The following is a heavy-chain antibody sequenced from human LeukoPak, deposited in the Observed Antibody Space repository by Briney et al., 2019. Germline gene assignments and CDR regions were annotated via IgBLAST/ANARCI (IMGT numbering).Heavy chain of an antibody. Sequence: PSQTLSLTCTVSGASISSGNYYWGWIRQPPGKGLEWIGSIYYSGSTYYNPSLKSRVTISVDTSKNQFSLKLSSVTAADTAVYYCARHFGLPQGGLDHWGQGTLVTVSS. CDR2: IYYSGST. CDR1: GASISSGNYY. J-gene: IGHJ4*02. V-gene: IGHV4-39*01. CDR3: ARHFGLPQGGLDH. D-gene: IGHD3-16*01.